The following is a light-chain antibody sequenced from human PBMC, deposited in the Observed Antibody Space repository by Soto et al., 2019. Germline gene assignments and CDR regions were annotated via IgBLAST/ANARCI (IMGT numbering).Light chain of an antibody. Sequence: QSALTQPRSLSGSPGQSVTISCTGTSSDVGGYNYVSWYQHHPGKAPKSMIYDVSKRPSGVPDRFSGSKSVNTASLTISGLQAEDEADYYCRSYAGSYTWVFGGGTKVTVL. J-gene: IGLJ3*02. CDR2: DVS. V-gene: IGLV2-11*01. CDR3: RSYAGSYTWV. CDR1: SSDVGGYNY.